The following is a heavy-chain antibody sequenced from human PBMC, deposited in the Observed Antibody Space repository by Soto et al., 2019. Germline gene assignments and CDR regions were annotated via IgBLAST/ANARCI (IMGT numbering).Heavy chain of an antibody. CDR3: ARRALGGELDY. V-gene: IGHV4-59*08. D-gene: IGHD3-16*01. Sequence: SETLSLTCTVSGGSISSYYWSWIRQPPGKGLEWIGYIYYSGSTNYNPSLKSRVTISVDTSKNKFSLKLSSVTAADTAVYYCARRALGGELDYWGQGTLVTVSS. CDR2: IYYSGST. J-gene: IGHJ4*02. CDR1: GGSISSYY.